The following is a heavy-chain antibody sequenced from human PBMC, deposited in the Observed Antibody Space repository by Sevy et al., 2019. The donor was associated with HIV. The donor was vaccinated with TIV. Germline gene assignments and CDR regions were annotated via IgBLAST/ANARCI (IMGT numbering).Heavy chain of an antibody. V-gene: IGHV3-30-3*01. J-gene: IGHJ4*02. CDR1: GFTFSSYA. CDR2: ISYDGSNK. CDR3: ARDGLEYYDFWSGYPEGADY. Sequence: GGSLRLSCAASGFTFSSYAMHWVRQAPGKGLEWVAVISYDGSNKYYADSVKGRFTISRDNSKNTLYLQMNRLRAADTAVYYCARDGLEYYDFWSGYPEGADYWGQGTLVTVSS. D-gene: IGHD3-3*01.